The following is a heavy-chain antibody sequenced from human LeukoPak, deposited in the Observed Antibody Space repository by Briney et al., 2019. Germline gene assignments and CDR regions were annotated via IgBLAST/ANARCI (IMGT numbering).Heavy chain of an antibody. Sequence: GGSLRLSCAASRFTFGDYAMHWVRQAPGKGLEWGSSITWNSGVLAYADSVKGRFTISRDNSKNTVYLQMNSLRAEDTAEYYCAKNRPAVRGDDRPWGQGSLVTVSS. D-gene: IGHD3-10*01. V-gene: IGHV3-9*01. CDR2: ITWNSGVL. J-gene: IGHJ4*02. CDR1: RFTFGDYA. CDR3: AKNRPAVRGDDRP.